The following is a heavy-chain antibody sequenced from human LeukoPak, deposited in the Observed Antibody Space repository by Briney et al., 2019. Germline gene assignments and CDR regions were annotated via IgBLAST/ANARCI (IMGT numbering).Heavy chain of an antibody. CDR1: GFTFSSYW. J-gene: IGHJ4*02. V-gene: IGHV3-7*01. Sequence: GGSLRLSCAASGFTFSSYWMSWVRQAPGKGLEWVANIKQEGSEKYYVDSVKGRFTISRDNAKKSLYLQMNSLRAEDTAVYYCARDKLWFGELFHDYWGQGTLVTVSS. D-gene: IGHD3-10*01. CDR3: ARDKLWFGELFHDY. CDR2: IKQEGSEK.